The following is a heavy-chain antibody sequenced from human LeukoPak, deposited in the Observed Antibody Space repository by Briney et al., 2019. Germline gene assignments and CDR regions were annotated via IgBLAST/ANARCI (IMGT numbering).Heavy chain of an antibody. Sequence: GGSLRLSCVVSGLSVSSTYMTWVRQAPGKGLEWVSVIYSGGGTNYPDSVKGRFSISRDNSKNTLYLQMKCLRAEDTAVYYCVGEGTYWGQGTLVTVSS. CDR2: IYSGGGT. CDR1: GLSVSSTY. CDR3: VGEGTY. D-gene: IGHD1-1*01. J-gene: IGHJ4*02. V-gene: IGHV3-53*01.